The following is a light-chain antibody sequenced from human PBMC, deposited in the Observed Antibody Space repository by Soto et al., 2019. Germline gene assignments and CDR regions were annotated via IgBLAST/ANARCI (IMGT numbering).Light chain of an antibody. CDR3: QQYGSSPPT. J-gene: IGKJ1*01. Sequence: IVLTQSPGTLSLSPGERSTLSCRASQTISSSSLAWYQQKGGQAPRLLIYGASSRATGTPDRFSGSGSGTDFTLTINRLEPEDFALYYCQQYGSSPPTFGQGTKVDIK. CDR2: GAS. V-gene: IGKV3-20*01. CDR1: QTISSSS.